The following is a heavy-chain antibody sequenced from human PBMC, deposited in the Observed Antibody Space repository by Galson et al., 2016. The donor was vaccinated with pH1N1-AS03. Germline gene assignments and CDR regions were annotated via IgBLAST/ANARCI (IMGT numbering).Heavy chain of an antibody. CDR2: IKASGDML. V-gene: IGHV3-9*01. J-gene: IGHJ4*02. CDR3: GKVGKRGWFQGYFDS. Sequence: SLRLSCAASGFTFDAYAMHWVRQAPGKGLEWVAGIKASGDMLGYADSMQGRFTISRDNAKNLLYLQVNSLRVEDTAFYYCGKVGKRGWFQGYFDSWGPGTLVTVSS. CDR1: GFTFDAYA. D-gene: IGHD6-19*01.